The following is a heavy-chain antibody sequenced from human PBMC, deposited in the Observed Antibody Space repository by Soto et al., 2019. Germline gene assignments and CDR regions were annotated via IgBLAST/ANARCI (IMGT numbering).Heavy chain of an antibody. D-gene: IGHD3-10*01. CDR1: GYTFTSYY. J-gene: IGHJ6*02. V-gene: IGHV1-46*01. CDR2: INPSGGGT. CDR3: ARVRGGELCDGMDV. Sequence: QVQLVQSGAEVKKPGASVKVSCKASGYTFTSYYIHCVRQAPGQGLEWMGVINPSGGGTSYAQKFQGRVTMTRDTSTSTVYMELSSLRSEDTAVYYCARVRGGELCDGMDVWGQGTMVTVSS.